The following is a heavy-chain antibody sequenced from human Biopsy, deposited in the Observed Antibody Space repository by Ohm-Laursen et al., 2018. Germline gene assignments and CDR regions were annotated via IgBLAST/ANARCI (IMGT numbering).Heavy chain of an antibody. J-gene: IGHJ6*02. V-gene: IGHV1-46*01. CDR3: ARGRGISTLEPPRPFGMDV. Sequence: GSSVKVSCKASGYTFVNYYMHWVRQAPGQGLEWMGIFNPGGGTANYAQNFQRRVVMTRNMSTNTAYMELSSLTSDDTAVYYCARGRGISTLEPPRPFGMDVWGQGTTVTVSS. D-gene: IGHD1-14*01. CDR2: FNPGGGTA. CDR1: GYTFVNYY.